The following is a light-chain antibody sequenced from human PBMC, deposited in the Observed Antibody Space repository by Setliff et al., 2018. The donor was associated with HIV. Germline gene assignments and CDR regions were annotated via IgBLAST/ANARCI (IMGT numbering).Light chain of an antibody. CDR1: SGDVGNYNV. CDR3: CSYAGTYTYI. J-gene: IGLJ1*01. Sequence: QSALTQPASVSGSPGQSITISCTGTSGDVGNYNVVSWYQQHPGKAPKLIIYDVYKRPSGVPDRFSGSKSGDTASLTISGLQSEDEADYYCCSYAGTYTYIFGTGTKATVL. V-gene: IGLV2-11*01. CDR2: DVY.